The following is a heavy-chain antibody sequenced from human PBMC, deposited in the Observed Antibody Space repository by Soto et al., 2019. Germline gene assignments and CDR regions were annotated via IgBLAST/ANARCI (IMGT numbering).Heavy chain of an antibody. CDR2: IKEDGSEK. D-gene: IGHD2-2*01. CDR3: ARGRCNSQYYSFVY. J-gene: IGHJ4*02. V-gene: IGHV3-7*05. Sequence: LRLSCVASGFTFSSYWMSWVRQAPGKGLEWVANIKEDGSEKNYVESVKGRSTISRDNARSSLDLQMNSLRAEDTAEYYCARGRCNSQYYSFVYWGRGALVTVSS. CDR1: GFTFSSYW.